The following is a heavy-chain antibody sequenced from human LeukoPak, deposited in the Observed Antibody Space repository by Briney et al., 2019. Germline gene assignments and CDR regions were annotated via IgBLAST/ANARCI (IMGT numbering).Heavy chain of an antibody. CDR3: TTDSYCSTTTCYTSSNYYYGLDA. CDR1: GFTFSNAW. Sequence: GGSLRLSCAASGFTFSNAWMTWVRQAPGKGLEWVGRIYRNADGGTTDYAAPVKGRFTISRDDSKNTLYLQMNSLKTEDTAVYYCTTDSYCSTTTCYTSSNYYYGLDAWGQGTSVTVSS. D-gene: IGHD2-2*02. CDR2: IYRNADGGTT. V-gene: IGHV3-15*05. J-gene: IGHJ6*02.